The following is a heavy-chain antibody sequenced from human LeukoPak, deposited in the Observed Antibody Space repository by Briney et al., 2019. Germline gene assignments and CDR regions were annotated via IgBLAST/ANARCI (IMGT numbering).Heavy chain of an antibody. J-gene: IGHJ4*02. CDR2: IYYSGST. CDR3: ARHYGP. Sequence: SETLSLTCTVSGGSVSSYYWTWIRQPPGKGLEWIGYIYYSGSTNHNPSLKSRVTISVDTSKNQFSLKLNSVTATDTAVYYCARHYGPWGQGTLVTVSS. V-gene: IGHV4-59*08. CDR1: GGSVSSYY. D-gene: IGHD3-10*01.